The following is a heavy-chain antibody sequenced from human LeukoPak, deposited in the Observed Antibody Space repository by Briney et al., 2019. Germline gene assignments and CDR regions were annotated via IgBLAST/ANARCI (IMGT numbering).Heavy chain of an antibody. V-gene: IGHV4-31*03. CDR2: IYYSGST. CDR3: ARGPDYDSSGYYLD. D-gene: IGHD3-22*01. J-gene: IGHJ4*02. Sequence: SQTLSLTCTVSGGSISSGGYYWSWIRQHPGKGLEWIGYIYYSGSTYYNPSLKSRVTISVDTSKNQFSLKLSSVTAADTAVYYCARGPDYDSSGYYLDWGQGTLVTVSS. CDR1: GGSISSGGYY.